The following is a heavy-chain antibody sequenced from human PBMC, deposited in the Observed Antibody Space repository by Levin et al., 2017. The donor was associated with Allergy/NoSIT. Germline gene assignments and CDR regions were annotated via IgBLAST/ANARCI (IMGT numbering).Heavy chain of an antibody. Sequence: GGSLRLSCEGSGFTFSNAWMSWVRQVPGKGLEWVGRIKSNTDGGTTDYAAPVKGRFTISRDDLRNTLFLQMNSLKTEDTAVYYCTTDAEGGPNFWGQGTLVTVSS. CDR1: GFTFSNAW. V-gene: IGHV3-15*01. J-gene: IGHJ4*02. CDR2: IKSNTDGGTT. CDR3: TTDAEGGPNF.